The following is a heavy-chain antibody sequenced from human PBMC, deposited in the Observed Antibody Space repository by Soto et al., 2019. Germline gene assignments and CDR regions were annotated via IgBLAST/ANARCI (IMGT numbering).Heavy chain of an antibody. D-gene: IGHD5-12*01. J-gene: IGHJ4*02. CDR2: LIPILGLA. CDR1: GGTFSNST. Sequence: VQLVQSGAEVRQPGSSVKVSCQASGGTFSNSTVTWVRQAPGQGLEWMGRLIPILGLANYAQKFRGRLTITADKSTTTAYMELRSLRSEDTAIYYCARFKLGDDYWGQGTLVTVSS. V-gene: IGHV1-69*02. CDR3: ARFKLGDDY.